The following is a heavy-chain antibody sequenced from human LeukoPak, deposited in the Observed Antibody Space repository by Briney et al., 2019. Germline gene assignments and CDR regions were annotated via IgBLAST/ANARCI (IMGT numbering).Heavy chain of an antibody. V-gene: IGHV4-59*08. CDR1: GDSISSYY. CDR2: MHYSGSS. J-gene: IGHJ5*02. Sequence: SETLSLTCTVSGDSISSYYWSWIRQPPGKGLEWIGYMHYSGSSNYNPSLKSRVTTSVDTPKNQFSLKLRSVTAADTAVYYCARRVTSNCFDPWGQGTLVTVSS. D-gene: IGHD2-21*02. CDR3: ARRVTSNCFDP.